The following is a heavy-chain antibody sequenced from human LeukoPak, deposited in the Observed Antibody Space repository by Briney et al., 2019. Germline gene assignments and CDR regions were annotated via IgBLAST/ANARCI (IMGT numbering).Heavy chain of an antibody. J-gene: IGHJ3*01. D-gene: IGHD1-26*01. CDR3: ATEDFDGIVGPIDSFDV. CDR1: KYTLTELS. V-gene: IGHV1-24*01. Sequence: ASMKVSCKASKYTLTELSMHWVRQAPGKGLEWMGGFDPEHGKTVYAQTFQGRVTMTEDTSTGTAYMELRSLRSEDTAVYYCATEDFDGIVGPIDSFDVWGQGTMVTVSS. CDR2: FDPEHGKT.